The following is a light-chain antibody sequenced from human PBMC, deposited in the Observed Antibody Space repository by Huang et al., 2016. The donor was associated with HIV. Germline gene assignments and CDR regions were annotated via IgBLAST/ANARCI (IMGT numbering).Light chain of an antibody. CDR1: QSVGSY. Sequence: EVMLTQSPSILSLSLGGTGTISCKASQSVGSYVAWYQQRPGQSPRLLLYDTSNRAAGSPTRFSGIGSGTDFTLTISGLESGDLGVFYCQQRSTWPLTFGGGTKVA. CDR2: DTS. V-gene: IGKV3-11*01. J-gene: IGKJ4*01. CDR3: QQRSTWPLT.